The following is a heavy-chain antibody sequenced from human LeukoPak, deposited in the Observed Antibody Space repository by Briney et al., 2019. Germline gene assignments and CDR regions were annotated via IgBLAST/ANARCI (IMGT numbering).Heavy chain of an antibody. CDR2: INAGNGNT. Sequence: ASVKVSCKASGYTFTSYAMHWVRRAPGQRLEWMGWINAGNGNTKYSQKFQGRVTITRDTSASTAYMELSSLRSEDTAVYYCARAPSAYCTNGVCYRFGYYGMDVWGQGTTVTVSS. CDR1: GYTFTSYA. CDR3: ARAPSAYCTNGVCYRFGYYGMDV. J-gene: IGHJ6*02. D-gene: IGHD2-8*01. V-gene: IGHV1-3*01.